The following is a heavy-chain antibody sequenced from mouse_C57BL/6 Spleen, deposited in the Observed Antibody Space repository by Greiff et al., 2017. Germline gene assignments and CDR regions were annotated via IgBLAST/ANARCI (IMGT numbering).Heavy chain of an antibody. D-gene: IGHD1-1*01. Sequence: EVQLQQSGPELVKPGASVKISCKASGYSFTGYYMNWVKQSPEKSLEWIGEINPSTGGTTYNQKFKAKATLTVDKSSSTAYMQLKSLTSEDSAVYYCARKNYPATGFAYWGQGTLVTVSA. J-gene: IGHJ3*01. CDR2: INPSTGGT. CDR1: GYSFTGYY. V-gene: IGHV1-42*01. CDR3: ARKNYPATGFAY.